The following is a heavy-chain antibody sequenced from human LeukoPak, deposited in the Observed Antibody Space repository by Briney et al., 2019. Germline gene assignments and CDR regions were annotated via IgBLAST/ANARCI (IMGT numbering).Heavy chain of an antibody. CDR3: ASRFWYDSSGYGY. V-gene: IGHV4-4*02. J-gene: IGHJ4*02. CDR2: IYHSGST. D-gene: IGHD3-22*01. CDR1: GGSISSSNW. Sequence: PSETLSLTCAVSGGSISSSNWWSWVRQPPGKGLEWIGEIYHSGSTNYNPSLKSRVTISVDKSKNQFSLKLSSVTAADTAVYYCASRFWYDSSGYGYWGQGTLVTVSS.